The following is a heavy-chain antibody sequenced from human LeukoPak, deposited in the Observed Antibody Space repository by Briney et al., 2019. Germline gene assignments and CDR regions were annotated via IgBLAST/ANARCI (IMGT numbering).Heavy chain of an antibody. V-gene: IGHV4-4*07. CDR3: ARVEDNWNYYYYMDV. CDR1: GGSISSYS. J-gene: IGHJ6*03. Sequence: SETLSLTCTVSGGSISSYSWSWIRQPAGKGLEWIGRIYTSGSTNYNPSLKSRVTISVDTSKNQFSLKLSSVTAADTAVYYCARVEDNWNYYYYMDVWGKGTTVTVSS. D-gene: IGHD1-20*01. CDR2: IYTSGST.